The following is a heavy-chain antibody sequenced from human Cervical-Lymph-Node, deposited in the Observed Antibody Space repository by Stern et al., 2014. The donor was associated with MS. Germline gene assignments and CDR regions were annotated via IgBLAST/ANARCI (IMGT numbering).Heavy chain of an antibody. CDR1: GFSFIYS. J-gene: IGHJ4*02. Sequence: EVQLVESGGGLVQPGGSLRLSCDASGFSFIYSMNWVRQAPGKGLEWLSYISTSGSNIYYANSVKGRFTISRDNAKSSLSLLMNSLRDDDTAIYYCAREKGACSGDDCDVTFDSWGQGTLVTVSS. CDR3: AREKGACSGDDCDVTFDS. D-gene: IGHD2-21*02. CDR2: ISTSGSNI. V-gene: IGHV3-48*02.